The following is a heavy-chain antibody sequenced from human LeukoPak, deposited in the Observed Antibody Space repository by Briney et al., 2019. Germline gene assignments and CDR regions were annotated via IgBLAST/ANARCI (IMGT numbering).Heavy chain of an antibody. CDR1: GGSISTYY. Sequence: PSETLSLTCTVSGGSISTYYWSWIRQPPGKGLEWIGYIYYSGSTNYNPSLKSRVTISIDTSKNQFSLKLSSATAADTAVYYCARSQARTDFDYWGQGTLVTVSS. V-gene: IGHV4-59*01. CDR2: IYYSGST. CDR3: ARSQARTDFDY. J-gene: IGHJ4*02.